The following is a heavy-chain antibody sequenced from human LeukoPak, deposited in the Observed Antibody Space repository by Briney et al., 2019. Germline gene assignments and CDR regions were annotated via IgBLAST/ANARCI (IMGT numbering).Heavy chain of an antibody. J-gene: IGHJ4*02. D-gene: IGHD6-6*01. V-gene: IGHV4-39*07. CDR3: ARDLVIAARPDYTNFDY. Sequence: SETLSLTCTVSGGSISSSSYYWGWIRQPPGKGLEWIGSIYYSGSTYYNPSLKSRVTISVDTSKNQLSLKLSSVTAADTAVYYCARDLVIAARPDYTNFDYWGQGTLVTVSS. CDR1: GGSISSSSYY. CDR2: IYYSGST.